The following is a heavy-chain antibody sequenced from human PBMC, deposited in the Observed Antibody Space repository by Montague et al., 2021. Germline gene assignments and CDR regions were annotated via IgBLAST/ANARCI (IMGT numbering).Heavy chain of an antibody. V-gene: IGHV4-4*02. CDR3: VVTPSLYYHGMDV. J-gene: IGHJ6*02. CDR1: GGSVSSPDW. D-gene: IGHD4-23*01. Sequence: SETLSLTCAVSGGSVSSPDWWSWVRQAPGKGLEWIGDIYHNGNTNFNPSLKSRVTISVGTSKNQFSLKLSSVTAADTAVYYGVVTPSLYYHGMDVWGQGTTVTVSS. CDR2: IYHNGNT.